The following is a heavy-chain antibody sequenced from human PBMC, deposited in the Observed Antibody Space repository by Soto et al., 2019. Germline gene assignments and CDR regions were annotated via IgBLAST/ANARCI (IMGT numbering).Heavy chain of an antibody. V-gene: IGHV3-33*01. CDR2: IWYDGSNK. Sequence: QVPLVESGGGVVQPGRSLRLSCAASGFTFSSYGMHWVRQAPGKGLEWVAVIWYDGSNKYYADSVKGRFTISRDNSKNTLYLQMNSLRAEDTAVYYCARGMASNYYYGMDVWGQGTTVTVSS. CDR3: ARGMASNYYYGMDV. J-gene: IGHJ6*02. D-gene: IGHD6-19*01. CDR1: GFTFSSYG.